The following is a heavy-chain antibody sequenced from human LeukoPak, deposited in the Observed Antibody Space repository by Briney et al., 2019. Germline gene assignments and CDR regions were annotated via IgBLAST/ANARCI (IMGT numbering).Heavy chain of an antibody. V-gene: IGHV4-39*01. D-gene: IGHD2-2*03. J-gene: IGHJ4*02. CDR1: GGSIRSSSYY. CDR2: IYFTGNT. CDR3: TSGYFVHTFDF. Sequence: NSSETLSLTCPVSGGSIRSSSYYWGWIRQPPGKGLEWIGSIYFTGNTYYNPSLKTRVTISIDTSKNQFSLNLSSVTATDTAMYYCTSGYFVHTFDFWGQGPLVTVSS.